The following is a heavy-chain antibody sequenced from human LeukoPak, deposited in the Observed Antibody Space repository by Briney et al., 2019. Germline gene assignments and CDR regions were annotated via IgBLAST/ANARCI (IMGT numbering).Heavy chain of an antibody. Sequence: SETLSLTCTVSGGSISIYYWSWIRQPAEKGLEWIGRIYASGSTNYNPSLKSRVTISVDKSKNQFSLRLSSVTAADTAVYYCARHLLSSGYYSLFDYWGQGTLVTVSS. CDR1: GGSISIYY. D-gene: IGHD3-22*01. CDR2: IYASGST. CDR3: ARHLLSSGYYSLFDY. V-gene: IGHV4-4*07. J-gene: IGHJ4*02.